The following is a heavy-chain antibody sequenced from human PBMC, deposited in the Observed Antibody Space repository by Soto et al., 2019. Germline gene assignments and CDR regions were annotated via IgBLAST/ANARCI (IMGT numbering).Heavy chain of an antibody. D-gene: IGHD5-18*01. V-gene: IGHV1-2*02. CDR2: INPNSGDT. CDR3: ARDLRGYSNWFHP. J-gene: IGHJ5*02. CDR1: GYTFTDFY. Sequence: ASVKVSCKTSGYTFTDFYIHWVREAPGQGLEWLGWINPNSGDTPYGQHFQGRVTLMADTSINTTYMRLNSLAPGDTAMHYCARDLRGYSNWFHPWGQGTLVTVSS.